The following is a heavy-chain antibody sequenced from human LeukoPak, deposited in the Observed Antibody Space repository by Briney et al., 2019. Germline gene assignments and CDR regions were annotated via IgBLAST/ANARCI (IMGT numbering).Heavy chain of an antibody. CDR2: IYYSGST. V-gene: IGHV4-59*01. Sequence: SETLSLTCIVSGGSINNYYWSWIRQPPGKGLEWIGYIYYSGSTNYNPSLKSRVTISVDTSKNQFSLNLTSVTPVDTAVYYCARSGSYSGICDYWGQGTLVTVSS. CDR3: ARSGSYSGICDY. D-gene: IGHD1-26*01. CDR1: GGSINNYY. J-gene: IGHJ4*02.